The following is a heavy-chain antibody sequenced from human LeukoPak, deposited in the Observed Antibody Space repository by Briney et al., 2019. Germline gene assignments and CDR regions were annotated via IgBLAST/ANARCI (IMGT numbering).Heavy chain of an antibody. CDR1: GFTFSTYG. V-gene: IGHV3-23*01. CDR3: AKYGDILTGYPYYFDY. J-gene: IGHJ4*02. Sequence: GGTLRLSCAASGFTFSTYGMSWVPQAPGKGLEWVSAISGGGGSTYYADSVKGRFTISGDNSKNTLYLQMNSLRAEDTAVYYCAKYGDILTGYPYYFDYWGQGTLVTVSS. D-gene: IGHD3-9*01. CDR2: ISGGGGST.